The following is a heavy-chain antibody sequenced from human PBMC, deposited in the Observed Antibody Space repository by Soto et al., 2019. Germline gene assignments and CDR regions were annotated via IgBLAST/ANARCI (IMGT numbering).Heavy chain of an antibody. CDR2: IIPIFGTA. V-gene: IGHV1-69*13. J-gene: IGHJ6*04. Sequence: SVKVSSKASGGTFSSYAISWVRQAPGQGLEWMGGIIPIFGTANYAQKFQGRVTITADESTSTAYMELSSLRSEDTAVYYCTRQSLGYCVGGSCYVYYYGSDGWGKGTTVT. CDR1: GGTFSSYA. CDR3: TRQSLGYCVGGSCYVYYYGSDG. D-gene: IGHD2-15*01.